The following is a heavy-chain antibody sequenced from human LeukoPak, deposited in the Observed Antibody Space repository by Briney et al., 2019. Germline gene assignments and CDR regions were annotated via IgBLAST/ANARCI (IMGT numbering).Heavy chain of an antibody. V-gene: IGHV4-59*08. CDR3: ARFGGKASAFDY. Sequence: PSETLSLTCTVSGGSINSYYWSWIRQPPWKGLEWIGYIYYSGSTNYNPSLKSRVIISVDTSKSQFSLKLSSVTAADTALYYCARFGGKASAFDYWGQGTLVTVSS. CDR2: IYYSGST. D-gene: IGHD3-16*01. CDR1: GGSINSYY. J-gene: IGHJ4*02.